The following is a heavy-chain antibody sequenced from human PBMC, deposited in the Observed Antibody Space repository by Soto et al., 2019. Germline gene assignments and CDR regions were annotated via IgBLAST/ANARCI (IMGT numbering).Heavy chain of an antibody. D-gene: IGHD2-15*01. J-gene: IGHJ5*02. CDR3: ARELPPDL. Sequence: LRLSCAASGFTVSSKYMAWVRQAPGEGLEWVSIIWSAGFTYYADSVKGRFTISRDNSKNTVYLQMNSLRIEDSAVYYCARELPPDLWGQGTLVTVSS. CDR2: IWSAGFT. CDR1: GFTVSSKY. V-gene: IGHV3-53*01.